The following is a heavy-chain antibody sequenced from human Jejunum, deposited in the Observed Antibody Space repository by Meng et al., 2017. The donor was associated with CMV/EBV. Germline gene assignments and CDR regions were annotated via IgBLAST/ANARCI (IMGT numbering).Heavy chain of an antibody. J-gene: IGHJ4*02. D-gene: IGHD2-8*01. CDR3: ARLTDF. CDR2: ISGSDGST. V-gene: IGHV3-23*01. Sequence: LTISCAASGFAVGSHSMSWVRRAPGKGLEWVSAISGSDGSTHYADSVKGRFTISRDNSKNTLYLQMNSLRAEDTAVYYCARLTDFWGQGTLVTVSS. CDR1: GFAVGSHS.